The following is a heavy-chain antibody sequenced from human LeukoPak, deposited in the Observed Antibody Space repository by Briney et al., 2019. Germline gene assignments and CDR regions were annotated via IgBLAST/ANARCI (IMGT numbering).Heavy chain of an antibody. CDR2: ISNSGDST. CDR1: GFTFSTYA. D-gene: IGHD2-21*01. J-gene: IGHJ4*02. V-gene: IGHV3-23*01. CDR3: VKDRCDRATCPEV. Sequence: GGSLRLSCAASGFTFSTYAMSWVRQAPGEGLQWVSGISNSGDSTYYLVSVKGRFTISRDNSKNTLHLQMSSLRAEDTALYYCVKDRCDRATCPEVWGQGTLVTVSS.